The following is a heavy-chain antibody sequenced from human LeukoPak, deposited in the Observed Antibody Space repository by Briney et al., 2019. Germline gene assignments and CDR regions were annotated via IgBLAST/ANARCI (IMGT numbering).Heavy chain of an antibody. J-gene: IGHJ4*02. CDR3: ARLRAYYYDSSGYYNFDF. CDR1: GGSASSSSFY. D-gene: IGHD3-22*01. CDR2: ISYSGRT. Sequence: SETLSLTCTVSGGSASSSSFYWGWIRQPPGKGLECIGRISYSGRTYYNPSLQSRVTISVDTSKNQFSLRLSSVTAADTAVYHCARLRAYYYDSSGYYNFDFWGQGTLVTVSS. V-gene: IGHV4-39*01.